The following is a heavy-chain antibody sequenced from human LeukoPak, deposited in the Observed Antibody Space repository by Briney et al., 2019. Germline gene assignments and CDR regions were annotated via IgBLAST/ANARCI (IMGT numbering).Heavy chain of an antibody. V-gene: IGHV4-31*03. CDR2: IYYSGST. Sequence: PSQTLSLTCTVSGGSISSGGYYWSWIRQHPGKGLEWIGYIYYSGSTYYNPSLKSRVTISVDTSKNQFSLKLRSVTAADTAVYYCARDSHSVDTATPRGFDPWGQGTLVTVSS. J-gene: IGHJ5*02. D-gene: IGHD2-15*01. CDR3: ARDSHSVDTATPRGFDP. CDR1: GGSISSGGYY.